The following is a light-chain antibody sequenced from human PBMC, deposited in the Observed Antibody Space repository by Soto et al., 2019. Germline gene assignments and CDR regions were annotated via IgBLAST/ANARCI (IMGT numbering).Light chain of an antibody. CDR1: KLGDKY. V-gene: IGLV3-1*01. CDR2: QDN. Sequence: SYELTQPPSVSVSPGQTASLTCSGDKLGDKYVAWYQQKPGQSPVLVISQDNKRPSGIPERFSGSNSGNTATLTIGGTQALDEAVYFCQAWDTSVVLGGGTKVTVL. CDR3: QAWDTSVV. J-gene: IGLJ2*01.